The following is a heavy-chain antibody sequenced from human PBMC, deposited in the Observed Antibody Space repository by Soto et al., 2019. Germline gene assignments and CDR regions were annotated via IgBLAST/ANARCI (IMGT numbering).Heavy chain of an antibody. CDR2: IYYSGST. V-gene: IGHV4-59*01. D-gene: IGHD3-10*01. J-gene: IGHJ6*02. CDR3: ARDRVVRGGHYYYYGMDF. CDR1: GGSISSYY. Sequence: SETLSLTCTVSGGSISSYYWSWIRQPPGKGLEWIGYIYYSGSTNYNPSLKSRVTISVDTSKNQFSLKLSSVTAADTAVYYCARDRVVRGGHYYYYGMDFWGQGTTVTVSS.